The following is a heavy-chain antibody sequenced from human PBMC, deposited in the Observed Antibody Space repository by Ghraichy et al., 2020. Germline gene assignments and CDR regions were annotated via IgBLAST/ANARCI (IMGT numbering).Heavy chain of an antibody. CDR3: ARASRESGGYYFDY. V-gene: IGHV3-53*04. Sequence: GGSLRLSCAASGFTVSSNYMSWVRQAPGKGLEWVSVIYSGGSTYYADSVKGRFTISRHNSKNTLYLQMNSLRAEDTAVYYCARASRESGGYYFDYWGQGTLVTVSS. CDR1: GFTVSSNY. J-gene: IGHJ4*02. CDR2: IYSGGST. D-gene: IGHD3-22*01.